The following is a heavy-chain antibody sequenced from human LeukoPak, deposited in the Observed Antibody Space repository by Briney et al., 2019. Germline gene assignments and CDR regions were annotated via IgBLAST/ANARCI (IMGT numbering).Heavy chain of an antibody. D-gene: IGHD3-10*01. V-gene: IGHV4-39*07. CDR2: INHSGSA. Sequence: SETLSLTCTVSGGSISSSSYYWSWIRQAPGTGLEWIGEINHSGSANYNPSLKSRVTISVDTSKNQFSLKLTSVTAADTAVYYCARGPTAVRGVIRFYYYLDVWGKGTTVTVSS. CDR3: ARGPTAVRGVIRFYYYLDV. J-gene: IGHJ6*03. CDR1: GGSISSSSYY.